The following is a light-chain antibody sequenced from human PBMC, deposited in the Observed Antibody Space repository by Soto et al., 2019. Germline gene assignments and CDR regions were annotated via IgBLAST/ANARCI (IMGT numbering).Light chain of an antibody. J-gene: IGLJ1*01. Sequence: SSELTQPPSVSVSPGQTARITCSGDALPKQYAYWYQQKPGQAPVLVIYKDSERPSGIPERFSGSSSGTTVTLTISGVQAEDEADYYCQSADSSGTYRIFGTGNKLTVL. CDR1: ALPKQY. CDR2: KDS. V-gene: IGLV3-25*03. CDR3: QSADSSGTYRI.